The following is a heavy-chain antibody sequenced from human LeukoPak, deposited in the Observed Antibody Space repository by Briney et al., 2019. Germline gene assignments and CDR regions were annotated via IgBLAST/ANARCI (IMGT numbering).Heavy chain of an antibody. J-gene: IGHJ4*02. CDR2: IYYSGST. V-gene: IGHV4-59*01. CDR3: ARGNYLDY. Sequence: PSETLSLTCTVSGGSISSYYWSWIRQPPGKGLEWIGYIYYSGSTNYNPSLKSRVTISVDTSKNQFSLKLSSVTAADTAVYYRARGNYLDYWGQGTLVTVSS. CDR1: GGSISSYY.